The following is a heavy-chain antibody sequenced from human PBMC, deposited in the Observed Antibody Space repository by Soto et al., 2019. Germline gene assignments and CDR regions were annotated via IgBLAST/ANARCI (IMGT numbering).Heavy chain of an antibody. J-gene: IGHJ4*02. CDR3: AKNWNWGSLVH. CDR2: IYYSGST. D-gene: IGHD7-27*01. V-gene: IGHV4-39*01. Sequence: SETLSLTCTVSGGSISSTSYYWGWIRQTPGKGLEWIGNIYYSGSTQYNPSLKSRVAISVDTSKNQFSLKLNSVTAADTAVYYCAKNWNWGSLVHWGQGTLVTVS. CDR1: GGSISSTSYY.